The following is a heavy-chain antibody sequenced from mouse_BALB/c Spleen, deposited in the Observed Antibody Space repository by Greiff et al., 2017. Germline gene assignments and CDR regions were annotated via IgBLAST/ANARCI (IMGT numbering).Heavy chain of an antibody. CDR1: GFTFSSFG. V-gene: IGHV5-17*02. D-gene: IGHD2-1*01. J-gene: IGHJ4*01. CDR2: ISSGSSTI. CDR3: ARESLDGNYAMDY. Sequence: EVMLVESGGGLVQPGGSRKLSCAASGFTFSSFGMHWVRQAPEKGLEWVAYISSGSSTIYYADTVKGRFTISRDNPKNTLFLQMTSLRSEDTAMYDCARESLDGNYAMDYWGQGTSVTVSS.